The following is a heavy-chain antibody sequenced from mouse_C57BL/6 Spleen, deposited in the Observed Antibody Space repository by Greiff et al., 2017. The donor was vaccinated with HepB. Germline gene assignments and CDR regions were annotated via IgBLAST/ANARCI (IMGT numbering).Heavy chain of an antibody. V-gene: IGHV1-64*01. CDR1: GYTFTSYW. D-gene: IGHD1-1*01. CDR2: IHPNSGST. J-gene: IGHJ4*01. CDR3: ARRYYGSSPLAMDY. Sequence: QVQLQQPGAELVKPGASVKLSCKASGYTFTSYWMHWVKQRPGQGLEWIGMIHPNSGSTNYNEKFKSKATLTVDKSSSTAYMQLSSLTSEDSAVYYCARRYYGSSPLAMDYWGQGTSVTVSS.